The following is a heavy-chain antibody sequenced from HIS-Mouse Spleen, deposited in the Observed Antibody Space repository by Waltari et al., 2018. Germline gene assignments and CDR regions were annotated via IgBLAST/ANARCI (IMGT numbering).Heavy chain of an antibody. CDR2: INPSGGST. CDR3: ASTRPTTVEHWYFDL. Sequence: QVQLVQSGAEVKKPGASVKVSCQASGYTFTSYDMHWVRQAPGQGLEWMGIINPSGGSTSYAQKFQGRVTMTRDTSTSTVYMELSSLRSEDTAVYYCASTRPTTVEHWYFDLWGRGTLVTVSS. J-gene: IGHJ2*01. V-gene: IGHV1-46*03. D-gene: IGHD4-17*01. CDR1: GYTFTSYD.